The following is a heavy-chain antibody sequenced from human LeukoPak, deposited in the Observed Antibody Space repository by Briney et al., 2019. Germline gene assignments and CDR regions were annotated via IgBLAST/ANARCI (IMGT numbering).Heavy chain of an antibody. CDR3: ARDAIDYDFWSGYYMDV. J-gene: IGHJ6*03. CDR1: GYTFTSYG. D-gene: IGHD3-3*01. V-gene: IGHV1-18*01. CDR2: ISAYNGNT. Sequence: VASVKVSCKASGYTFTSYGISWVRQAPGQGLEWMGWISAYNGNTNYAQKLQGRVTMTTDTSTSTAYMELRSLRSDDTAVYYCARDAIDYDFWSGYYMDVWGKGTTVTVSS.